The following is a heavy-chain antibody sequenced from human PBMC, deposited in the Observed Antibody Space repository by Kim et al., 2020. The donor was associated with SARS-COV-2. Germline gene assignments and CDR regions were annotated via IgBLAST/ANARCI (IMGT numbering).Heavy chain of an antibody. Sequence: YADSGRGRLTISRDNSKNTLYLQMNSLRVEDTAVYYCAKDRGGFGAFDYWGQGTLVTVSS. V-gene: IGHV3-23*01. J-gene: IGHJ4*02. CDR3: AKDRGGFGAFDY. D-gene: IGHD3-10*01.